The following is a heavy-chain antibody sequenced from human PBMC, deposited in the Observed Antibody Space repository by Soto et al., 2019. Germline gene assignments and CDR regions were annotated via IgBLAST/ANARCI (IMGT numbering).Heavy chain of an antibody. Sequence: GGSLRLSCAASGFTFSSYWMHWVRQAPGKGLVWVSVIYSGGSTYYADSVKGRFTISRDNSKNTLYLQMNSLRAEDTAVYYCARDRIVSGYYYFDYWGQGTLVTVSS. J-gene: IGHJ4*02. V-gene: IGHV3-66*01. D-gene: IGHD3-22*01. CDR1: GFTFSSYW. CDR3: ARDRIVSGYYYFDY. CDR2: IYSGGST.